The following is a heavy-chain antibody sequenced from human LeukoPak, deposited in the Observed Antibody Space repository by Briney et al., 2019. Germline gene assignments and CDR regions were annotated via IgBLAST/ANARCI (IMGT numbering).Heavy chain of an antibody. CDR3: ARVTHSSGYRI. CDR2: FIPIFGTA. J-gene: IGHJ3*02. Sequence: SVKVSCKXSGGTFSSYAISWVRQAPGQGLEWMGGFIPIFGTANYSQKFQGRVTITADESTSTAYMELSSLRSEDTAVYYCARVTHSSGYRIWGQGTMVTVSS. CDR1: GGTFSSYA. D-gene: IGHD3-22*01. V-gene: IGHV1-69*01.